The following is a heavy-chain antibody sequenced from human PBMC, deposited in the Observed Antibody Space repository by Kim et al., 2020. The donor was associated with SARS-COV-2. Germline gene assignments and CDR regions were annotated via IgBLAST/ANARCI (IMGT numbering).Heavy chain of an antibody. V-gene: IGHV3-48*02. D-gene: IGHD3-3*01. CDR2: ISSSSSTK. CDR1: GFTFSSFS. J-gene: IGHJ6*02. CDR3: ARDTAIWSGYSANYGMDV. Sequence: GGSLRLSCAASGFTFSSFSMNWVRQAPGKGLEWVSYISSSSSTKYSADSVKGRFSISRDNAKNSLYLQMNSLRDEDTAVYYCARDTAIWSGYSANYGMDVWGPGTTVTVSS.